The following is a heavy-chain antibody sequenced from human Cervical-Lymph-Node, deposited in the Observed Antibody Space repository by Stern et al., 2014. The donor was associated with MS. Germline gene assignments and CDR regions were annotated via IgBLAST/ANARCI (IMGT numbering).Heavy chain of an antibody. D-gene: IGHD5-24*01. CDR2: IIPLFCAA. CDR1: GGSFITHA. V-gene: IGHV1-69*01. Sequence: QVQLVESGAEVRKPGASVTVSCKASGGSFITHAFSWVRQAPGHGLEWMGGIIPLFCAAPYAQTFQGPLTLYAAQSTSTAYMELSSLRSEDTAVYYCATDGEMTTIGLQYWGQGTLVAVSS. J-gene: IGHJ4*02. CDR3: ATDGEMTTIGLQY.